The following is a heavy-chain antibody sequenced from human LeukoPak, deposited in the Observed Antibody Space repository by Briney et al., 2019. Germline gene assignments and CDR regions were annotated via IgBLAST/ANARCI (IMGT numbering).Heavy chain of an antibody. CDR2: IKTDGSEK. J-gene: IGHJ5*02. V-gene: IGHV3-7*03. Sequence: GRCLRLSCAASGFTFSSYGMHWVRQAPGKGLEWVANIKTDGSEKYYVDSVKGRFTISRDNAKNSLYLQMNSLRAEDTAVYYCARDYTGYFPWGQGTLVIVSS. CDR1: GFTFSSYG. CDR3: ARDYTGYFP. D-gene: IGHD3-9*01.